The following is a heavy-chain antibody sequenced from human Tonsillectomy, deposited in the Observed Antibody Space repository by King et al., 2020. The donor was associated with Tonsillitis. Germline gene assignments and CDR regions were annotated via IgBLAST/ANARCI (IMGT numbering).Heavy chain of an antibody. CDR3: ARMSAGGYNWFDS. Sequence: QLVQSGAEIKKPGASLKISCKDSGYNFNVYWIAWVRQVPGKGLEWMGTIFPGDSDTRYSPTFQGQVTMSVDQSNNTAHLQWNRLKASDTAIYYCARMSAGGYNWFDSWGQGTLVTVSS. CDR1: GYNFNVYW. V-gene: IGHV5-51*01. CDR2: IFPGDSDT. D-gene: IGHD2-15*01. J-gene: IGHJ5*01.